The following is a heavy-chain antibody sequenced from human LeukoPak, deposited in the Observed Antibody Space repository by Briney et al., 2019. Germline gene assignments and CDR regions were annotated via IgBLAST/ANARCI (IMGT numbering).Heavy chain of an antibody. Sequence: SGGSLRLSCTGSGFTFGAHSMAWVRQAPGKGPEWVGFIRGKAYGGATGYTASVKGRFTISRDDSKSIVYLQMNSLRTEDTAVYYCICLTDPFDYWGQGGLVTVSS. V-gene: IGHV3-49*04. CDR1: GFTFGAHS. J-gene: IGHJ4*02. CDR3: ICLTDPFDY. CDR2: IRGKAYGGAT.